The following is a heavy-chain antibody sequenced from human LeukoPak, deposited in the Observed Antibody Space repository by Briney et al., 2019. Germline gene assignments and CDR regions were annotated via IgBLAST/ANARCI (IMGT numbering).Heavy chain of an antibody. J-gene: IGHJ4*02. V-gene: IGHV4-59*08. CDR2: IYYSGST. CDR1: GGSISSYY. Sequence: SETLSLTCTDSGGSISSYYWSWIRQPPGKGLEWIGYIYYSGSTNYNPSLKSRITISVDTSKNQFSLRLSSVTAADTAMYYCARHRGPRPPSVWGQGTLVTVSS. D-gene: IGHD3-10*01. CDR3: ARHRGPRPPSV.